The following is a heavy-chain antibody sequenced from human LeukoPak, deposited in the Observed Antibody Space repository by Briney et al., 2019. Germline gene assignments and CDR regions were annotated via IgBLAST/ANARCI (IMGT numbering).Heavy chain of an antibody. CDR1: GFTFSNYA. CDR3: AKDRSVVPAGFDY. D-gene: IGHD2-2*01. Sequence: GGSLRLSCAASGFTFSNYAMSWVRQAPGKGLEWVSTISASGGSTYYADSVGGRFTISRDTSKNMLYLQLNSLRAEDTALYYCAKDRSVVPAGFDYWGQGTLVTVSS. V-gene: IGHV3-23*01. J-gene: IGHJ4*02. CDR2: ISASGGST.